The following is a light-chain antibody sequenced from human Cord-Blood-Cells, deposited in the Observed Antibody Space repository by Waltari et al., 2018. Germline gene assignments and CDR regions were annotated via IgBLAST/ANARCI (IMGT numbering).Light chain of an antibody. J-gene: IGKJ4*01. Sequence: DIQMTQSPSSLSASVGDRVTITCRASQSISSYLNWYQQKPGKAPKLLIYAASSLQSGVPSRFSGSGSGTDFTLTISSLQPEDFATYYCQQSYSTLPFGGGNKVEIK. V-gene: IGKV1-39*01. CDR1: QSISSY. CDR2: AAS. CDR3: QQSYSTLP.